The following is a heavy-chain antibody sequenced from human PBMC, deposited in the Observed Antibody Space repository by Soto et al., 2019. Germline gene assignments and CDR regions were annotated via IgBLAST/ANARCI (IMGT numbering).Heavy chain of an antibody. CDR3: TRAYNWICAAFDI. V-gene: IGHV3-53*01. J-gene: IGHJ3*02. D-gene: IGHD1-20*01. Sequence: GGSLRLSCAASGFTVSSNYMSWVRQAPGKGLEWVSVIYSGGSTYYADSVKGRFTISRDNSKNTLYLQMNSQRAADTAVYYCTRAYNWICAAFDIWGQGTMVAVSS. CDR2: IYSGGST. CDR1: GFTVSSNY.